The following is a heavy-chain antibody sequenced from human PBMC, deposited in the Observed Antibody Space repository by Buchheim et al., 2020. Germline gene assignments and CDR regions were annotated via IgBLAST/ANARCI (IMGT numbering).Heavy chain of an antibody. V-gene: IGHV3-30*18. Sequence: QVQLVESGGGVVQPGRSLRLSCAASGFTFSSYGMHWVRQAPGKGLEWVAVISYDGSNKYYADSVKGRFTISRDNSKNTLYLQMNSLRAEDTAVYYWAKSYDSSGYYYYMDVWGKGTT. D-gene: IGHD3-22*01. CDR1: GFTFSSYG. J-gene: IGHJ6*03. CDR3: AKSYDSSGYYYYMDV. CDR2: ISYDGSNK.